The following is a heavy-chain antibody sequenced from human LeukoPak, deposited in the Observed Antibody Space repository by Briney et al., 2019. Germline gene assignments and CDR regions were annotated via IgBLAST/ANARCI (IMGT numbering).Heavy chain of an antibody. CDR1: GFTFSSYS. CDR2: ISSSGSTI. CDR3: AEPGITMTGGV. Sequence: GGSLRLSCAASGFTFSSYSMNWVRQAPGKGLEWVSYISSSGSTIYYADSVKGRFTISRDNAKNSLYLQMNSLRAEDTAVYYCAEPGITMTGGVWGKGTTVTISS. J-gene: IGHJ6*04. D-gene: IGHD3-10*02. V-gene: IGHV3-48*04.